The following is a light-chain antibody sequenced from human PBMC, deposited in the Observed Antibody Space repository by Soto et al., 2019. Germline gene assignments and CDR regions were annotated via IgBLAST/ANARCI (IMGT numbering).Light chain of an antibody. CDR3: SSYTSSSTLVV. CDR2: DVS. CDR1: SSDVGGYNY. V-gene: IGLV2-14*01. J-gene: IGLJ1*01. Sequence: QSALTQPASVSGSPGQSITISCTGTSSDVGGYNYVSWYQQHPGKAPKLMIYDVSNRPSGVSNRFSGSKSVNTASLTISGLQAEDEADYYCSSYTSSSTLVVFGTGTKVTV.